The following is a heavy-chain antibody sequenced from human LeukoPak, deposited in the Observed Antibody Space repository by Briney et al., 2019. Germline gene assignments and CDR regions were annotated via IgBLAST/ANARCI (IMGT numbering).Heavy chain of an antibody. V-gene: IGHV3-64D*06. CDR2: ISSNGGST. CDR1: GFTFSSYA. J-gene: IGHJ4*02. D-gene: IGHD3-3*01. Sequence: GGSLRLSCSASGFTFSSYAMHWVRQAPGKGLEYVSAISSNGGSTYYADSVKGRFTISRDNSKNTLYLPMSSLRAEDTAVYYCVKSRRFLEWLANNYFDYWGQGTLVTVSS. CDR3: VKSRRFLEWLANNYFDY.